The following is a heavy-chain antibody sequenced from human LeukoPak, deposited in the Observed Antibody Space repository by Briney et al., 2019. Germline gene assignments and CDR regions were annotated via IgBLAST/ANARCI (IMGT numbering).Heavy chain of an antibody. CDR3: ARGRPGQLPFDY. Sequence: SETLSLTCTVSGGSISSGDYYWSWIRQPPGKGLEWIGYIYYSGSTYYNPSLKSRVTISVDTSKNQFSLKLSSVTAADTAVYYCARGRPGQLPFDYWGQGTLVTVSS. D-gene: IGHD2-2*01. CDR1: GGSISSGDYY. J-gene: IGHJ4*02. CDR2: IYYSGST. V-gene: IGHV4-30-4*08.